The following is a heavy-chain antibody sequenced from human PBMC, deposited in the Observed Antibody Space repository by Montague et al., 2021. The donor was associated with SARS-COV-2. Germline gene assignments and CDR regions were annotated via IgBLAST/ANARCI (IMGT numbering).Heavy chain of an antibody. Sequence: SETLSLTCAVYGGSFSDYSWTWIRQPPGKGLEWIGEINHSGITKYNPTLKSRVTISVDVSKNQFSLKLTSVTAADTAVYYCARGSVEITMMVVVITGGIYYFDSWGQGTLVTVSS. V-gene: IGHV4-34*01. CDR3: ARGSVEITMMVVVITGGIYYFDS. J-gene: IGHJ4*02. CDR2: INHSGIT. D-gene: IGHD3-22*01. CDR1: GGSFSDYS.